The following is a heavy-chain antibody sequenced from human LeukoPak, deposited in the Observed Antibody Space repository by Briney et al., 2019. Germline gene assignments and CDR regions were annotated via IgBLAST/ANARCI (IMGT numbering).Heavy chain of an antibody. D-gene: IGHD1-26*01. CDR2: ISWNSGSI. J-gene: IGHJ4*02. CDR3: ARASGSYYYY. CDR1: GFTFDDYA. Sequence: GGSLRLSCAASGFTFDDYAMHWVRQAPGKGLEWVSSISWNSGSIGYADSVKGRFTISRDNAKNSLYLQMNSLRAEDTALYYCARASGSYYYYWGQGTLVTVSS. V-gene: IGHV3-9*01.